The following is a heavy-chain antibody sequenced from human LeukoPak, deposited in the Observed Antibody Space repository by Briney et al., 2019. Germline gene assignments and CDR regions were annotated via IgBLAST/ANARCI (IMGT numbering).Heavy chain of an antibody. CDR3: ARGYYDFWSGYHFDY. V-gene: IGHV4-59*01. J-gene: IGHJ4*02. CDR2: IYYSGST. CDR1: GGSFSGYY. Sequence: SETLSLTCAVYGGSFSGYYWSWIRQPPGKGLEWIGYIYYSGSTNYNPSLKSRVTISVDTSKNQFSLKLSSVTAADTAVYYCARGYYDFWSGYHFDYWGQGTLVTVSS. D-gene: IGHD3-3*01.